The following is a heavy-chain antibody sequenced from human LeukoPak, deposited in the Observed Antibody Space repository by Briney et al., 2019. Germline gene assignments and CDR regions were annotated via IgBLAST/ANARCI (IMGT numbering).Heavy chain of an antibody. CDR1: GYTFTSYY. Sequence: GASVKVSCKASGYTFTSYYMHWVRQAPGQGLEWMGIINPSGGSTSYAQKFQGRVTMTRDTSTSTVYMELSSLRSEDTAVYYCARGDDTYYYGSGSYYRGIFDPWGQGTLVTVSS. J-gene: IGHJ5*02. D-gene: IGHD3-10*01. CDR2: INPSGGST. CDR3: ARGDDTYYYGSGSYYRGIFDP. V-gene: IGHV1-46*01.